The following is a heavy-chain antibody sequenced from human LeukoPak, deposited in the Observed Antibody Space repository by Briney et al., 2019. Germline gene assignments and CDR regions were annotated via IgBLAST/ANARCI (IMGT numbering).Heavy chain of an antibody. Sequence: ASVKVSCKASGGTFSSYAISWVRQAPGQGLEWMGGIIPIFGTANYAQKFQGRVTITADESTSTAYMELSSLRSEDTAVYYCARDPGYCSSTSCYIWFDPWGQGTLVTVSS. J-gene: IGHJ5*02. CDR1: GGTFSSYA. V-gene: IGHV1-69*01. CDR3: ARDPGYCSSTSCYIWFDP. D-gene: IGHD2-2*02. CDR2: IIPIFGTA.